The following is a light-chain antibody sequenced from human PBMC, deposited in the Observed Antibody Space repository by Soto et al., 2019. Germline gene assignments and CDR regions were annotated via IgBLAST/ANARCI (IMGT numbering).Light chain of an antibody. J-gene: IGKJ2*01. CDR2: AAS. V-gene: IGKV1-39*01. Sequence: DIQMTQSPSSLSASVGDRVTITCRASQSISSYLNWYQHKPGKAPKLLIYAASSLQSGVPSRFXGSGSGTDFTLTISSLQPEDFATYYCQQSYSSTPYTFGQGTKLEIK. CDR3: QQSYSSTPYT. CDR1: QSISSY.